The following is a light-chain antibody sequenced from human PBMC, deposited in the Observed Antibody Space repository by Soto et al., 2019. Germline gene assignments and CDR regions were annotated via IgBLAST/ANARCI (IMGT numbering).Light chain of an antibody. CDR1: QRISSN. Sequence: EIVMTQSPATLSVSPGERATLYCKASQRISSNLAWYQQKPGQPPRLLIYGASTRATGISARFSGSGSGTEFTLTISGLQSEDFALYYWQQYNIWPPYTFGQGTKVEIK. CDR2: GAS. J-gene: IGKJ2*01. V-gene: IGKV3-15*01. CDR3: QQYNIWPPYT.